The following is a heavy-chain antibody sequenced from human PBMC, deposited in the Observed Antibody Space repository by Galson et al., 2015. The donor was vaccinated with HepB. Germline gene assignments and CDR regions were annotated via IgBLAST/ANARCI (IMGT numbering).Heavy chain of an antibody. CDR1: GFTFSSYA. Sequence: SLRLSCAASGFTFSSYAMHWVRQAPGKGLEYVSAISTNGGSTYYADSVKGRFTISRDNSKNTLYLQMSSLRAEDTAVYYCASSPNGVLTGYYSSYFDYWGQGTLVTVSS. CDR3: ASSPNGVLTGYYSSYFDY. D-gene: IGHD3-9*01. CDR2: ISTNGGST. J-gene: IGHJ4*02. V-gene: IGHV3-64D*06.